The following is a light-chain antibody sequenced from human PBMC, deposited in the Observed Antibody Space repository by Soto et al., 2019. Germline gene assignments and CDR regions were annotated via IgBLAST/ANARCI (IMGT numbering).Light chain of an antibody. CDR1: SSDVGGYNY. CDR3: SSYAGSNNLG. J-gene: IGLJ2*01. Sequence: QSALTQPPSASGSPGQSVTISCTGTSSDVGGYNYVSWYQQHPGKAPKLMIYEVSKRPSGVPDRFSGSKSGNTASLTVSGLQAEDEADYYCSSYAGSNNLGLGGGNKLTVL. CDR2: EVS. V-gene: IGLV2-8*01.